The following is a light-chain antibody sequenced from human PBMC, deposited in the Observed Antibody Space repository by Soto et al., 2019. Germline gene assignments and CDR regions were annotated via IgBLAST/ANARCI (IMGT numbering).Light chain of an antibody. CDR2: DTS. Sequence: EIGRTETRTALSVSRGERATLSCTASQSVSSSYLAGYQQKPGQAPRLLIYDTSNRATGIPARFSGSGSGTDFTLIISSLEPEDFAVYYCQERANWPLTSAGGAKVDI. V-gene: IGKV3-11*01. CDR1: QSVSSSY. CDR3: QERANWPLT. J-gene: IGKJ4*01.